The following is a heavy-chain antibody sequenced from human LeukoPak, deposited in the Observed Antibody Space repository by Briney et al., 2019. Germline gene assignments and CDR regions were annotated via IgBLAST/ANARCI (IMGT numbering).Heavy chain of an antibody. CDR3: ASTGYCSSTSCYLSWFDP. Sequence: ASVKVSCKASGYTFTSYAMHWVRQAPGQSREWMGWINAGNGNTKYSQKFQGRVTITRDTSASTAYMELSSLRSEDTAVYYCASTGYCSSTSCYLSWFDPWGQGTLVTVSS. CDR1: GYTFTSYA. J-gene: IGHJ5*02. V-gene: IGHV1-3*01. D-gene: IGHD2-2*01. CDR2: INAGNGNT.